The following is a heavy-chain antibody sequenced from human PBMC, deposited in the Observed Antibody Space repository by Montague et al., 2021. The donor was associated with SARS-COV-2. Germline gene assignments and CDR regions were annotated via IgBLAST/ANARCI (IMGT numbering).Heavy chain of an antibody. D-gene: IGHD5-18*01. V-gene: IGHV3-21*01. Sequence: SRSLSFSASGFPFSNYNMNWVRQAPGRGLEWVSSISSSSSYIYYADSVKGRFTISRDNAKNSLYLQMNSLRAEDTAVYYCARDFDTAMKWYFDSWGQGILVTVSS. CDR3: ARDFDTAMKWYFDS. CDR2: ISSSSSYI. J-gene: IGHJ4*02. CDR1: GFPFSNYN.